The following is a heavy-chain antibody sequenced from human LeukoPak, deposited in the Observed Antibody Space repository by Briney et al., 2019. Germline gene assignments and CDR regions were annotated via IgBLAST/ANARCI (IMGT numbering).Heavy chain of an antibody. D-gene: IGHD3-10*01. CDR2: ISGSGGST. J-gene: IGHJ4*02. CDR1: GFTFSSYG. Sequence: HSGGTLRLSCAASGFTFSSYGMSWVRQAPGKGLEWVSAISGSGGSTYYADSVKGRFTISRDNSKNTLYLQMNSLRAEDTAVYYCAKDDDGVTMVRGVIIKPNYWGQGTLVTVSS. V-gene: IGHV3-23*01. CDR3: AKDDDGVTMVRGVIIKPNY.